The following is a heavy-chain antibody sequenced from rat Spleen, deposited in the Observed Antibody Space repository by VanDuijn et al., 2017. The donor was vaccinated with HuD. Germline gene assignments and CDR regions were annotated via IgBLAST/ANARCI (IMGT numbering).Heavy chain of an antibody. J-gene: IGHJ2*01. V-gene: IGHV5-7*01. D-gene: IGHD1-9*01. Sequence: EVQLVESGGGLVQPGRSLKLSCAASGFTFSDYNMAWVRQAPKKGLEWVATISYDGSSTYYRDSVKGRFTISRDNAESTLNLQMDSLRSEDTATYYCARRHYGYTDYFDYWGQGVMVTVSS. CDR2: ISYDGSST. CDR3: ARRHYGYTDYFDY. CDR1: GFTFSDYN.